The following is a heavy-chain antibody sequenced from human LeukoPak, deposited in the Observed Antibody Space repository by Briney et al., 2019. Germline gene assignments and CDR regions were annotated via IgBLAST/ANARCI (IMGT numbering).Heavy chain of an antibody. V-gene: IGHV3-23*01. CDR3: AKDIIRWAFDY. Sequence: GGSLRLSCAASGFTFSNNAMSWVRQAPGKGLEWVSGIEGSGDATHYADSVKGRFTISRDTSKNTLYLQMNSLRAEDTAVYECAKDIIRWAFDYWGQGTLVTVSS. CDR2: IEGSGDAT. D-gene: IGHD4-23*01. J-gene: IGHJ4*02. CDR1: GFTFSNNA.